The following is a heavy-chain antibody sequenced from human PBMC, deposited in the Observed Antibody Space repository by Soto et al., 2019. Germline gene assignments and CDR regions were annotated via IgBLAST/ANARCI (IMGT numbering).Heavy chain of an antibody. CDR2: ISYDGRNK. Sequence: QVQLVESGGGVVQPGRSLIVSCAASGHTFSSYGMHWVRQAPGKGLEWVAPISYDGRNKNYADSVEGRFTISRDNSKNTLYLQMNSLRAEDTAVYYCAKDTYYHDSSGYYTFDYWGQGTLVTVSS. D-gene: IGHD3-22*01. V-gene: IGHV3-30*18. CDR3: AKDTYYHDSSGYYTFDY. CDR1: GHTFSSYG. J-gene: IGHJ4*02.